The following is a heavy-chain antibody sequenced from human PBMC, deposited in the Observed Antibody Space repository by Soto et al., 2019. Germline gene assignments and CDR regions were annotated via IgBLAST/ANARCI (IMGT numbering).Heavy chain of an antibody. D-gene: IGHD5-18*01. V-gene: IGHV3-23*01. CDR3: AKEAGGGAAMVTSYFDY. Sequence: EVQLLESGGGLVQPGGSLRLSCAASGITFSNYVLSWVRQAPGKGLEWVSSISGSGTSTYYADSVKGRFTISRDTSKSTLYLRMSSLRADDTAIYYCAKEAGGGAAMVTSYFDYWGQGTLVTVSS. J-gene: IGHJ4*02. CDR1: GITFSNYV. CDR2: ISGSGTST.